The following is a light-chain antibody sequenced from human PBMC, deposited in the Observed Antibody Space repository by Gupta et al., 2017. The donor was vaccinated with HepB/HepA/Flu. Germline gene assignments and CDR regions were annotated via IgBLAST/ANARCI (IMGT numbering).Light chain of an antibody. Sequence: QSVLTQPPSVSAAPGQKVTISCSGGSSNIGKNYVSWYQQLPGTAPKLLIYDNNGRPSGIPDRFSGSKSGTSATLGITGLQTGDEADYYCGPGDSSRSAVVFGGGTKLTVL. CDR3: GPGDSSRSAVV. CDR2: DNN. J-gene: IGLJ2*01. V-gene: IGLV1-51*01. CDR1: SSNIGKNY.